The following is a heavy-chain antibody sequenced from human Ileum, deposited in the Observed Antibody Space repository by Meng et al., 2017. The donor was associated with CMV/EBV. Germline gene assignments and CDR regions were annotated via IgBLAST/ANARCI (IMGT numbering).Heavy chain of an antibody. Sequence: GGSLRLSCAASGFTFSSYEMNWVRQAPGKGLEWVSYISSSGSTIYYADSVKGRFTISRDDSKNTAYLQMNSLKSEDTAVYYCTRIGSLGSAFYWGQGTLVTVSS. CDR1: GFTFSSYE. J-gene: IGHJ4*02. CDR3: TRIGSLGSAFY. CDR2: ISSSGSTI. V-gene: IGHV3-48*03. D-gene: IGHD3-10*01.